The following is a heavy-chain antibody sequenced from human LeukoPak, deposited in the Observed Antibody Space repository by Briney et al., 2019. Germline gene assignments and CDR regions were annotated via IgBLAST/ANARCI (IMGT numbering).Heavy chain of an antibody. CDR1: GFTFSSYA. Sequence: PGGSLRLSCAASGFTFSSYAMHWVRQAPGKGLEWVAVISYDGSNKYYADSVKGRFTISRDNSKNTLYLQMNSLRAEDTAVYYCAKRAVIYYYYYMDVWGKGTTVTVSS. CDR2: ISYDGSNK. J-gene: IGHJ6*03. V-gene: IGHV3-30*18. D-gene: IGHD2/OR15-2a*01. CDR3: AKRAVIYYYYYMDV.